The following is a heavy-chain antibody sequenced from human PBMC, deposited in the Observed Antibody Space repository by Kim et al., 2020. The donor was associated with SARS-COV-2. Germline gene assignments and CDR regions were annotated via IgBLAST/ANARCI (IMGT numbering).Heavy chain of an antibody. Sequence: NYAASGKGRFTISRDNAKNTLYLQMNSLRAEDAAVYYCARAPYTSGWYDYWGQGTLVTVSS. D-gene: IGHD6-19*01. J-gene: IGHJ4*02. CDR3: ARAPYTSGWYDY. V-gene: IGHV3-74*01.